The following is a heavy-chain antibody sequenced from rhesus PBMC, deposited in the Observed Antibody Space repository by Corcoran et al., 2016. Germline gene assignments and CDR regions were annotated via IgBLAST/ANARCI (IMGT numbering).Heavy chain of an antibody. J-gene: IGHJ3*01. CDR1: GFTFSSYG. D-gene: IGHD4-29*01. V-gene: IGHV3S16*01. CDR3: TSESYYGIDAFDF. Sequence: EVQLVESGGGLVQPGGSLRLSCAASGFTFSSYGLSWVRQAPGKGLEWVSSISSASSYIYYADSVKGRFTISRDNAKNSLSLQMNSLRAEDTAVYYCTSESYYGIDAFDFWGQGLRVTVSS. CDR2: ISSASSYI.